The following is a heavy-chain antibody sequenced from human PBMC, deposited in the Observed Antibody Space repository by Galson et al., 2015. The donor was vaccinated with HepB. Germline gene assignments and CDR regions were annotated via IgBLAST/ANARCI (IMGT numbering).Heavy chain of an antibody. J-gene: IGHJ4*02. CDR2: IWYDGSNK. D-gene: IGHD3-3*01. CDR1: GFTFSSYG. Sequence: SLRLSCAASGFTFSSYGMHWVRQAPVKGLEWVAVIWYDGSNKYYADSVKGRFTISRDNSKNTLYLQMNSLRAEDTAVYYCARDYDFWSGYSGPLDYWGQGTLVTVSS. CDR3: ARDYDFWSGYSGPLDY. V-gene: IGHV3-33*01.